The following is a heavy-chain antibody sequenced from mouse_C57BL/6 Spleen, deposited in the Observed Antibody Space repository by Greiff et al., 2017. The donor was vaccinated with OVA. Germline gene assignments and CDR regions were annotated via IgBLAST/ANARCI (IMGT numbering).Heavy chain of an antibody. CDR2: IWSGGST. D-gene: IGHD2-5*01. CDR3: ASYSNYVWFAY. CDR1: GFSLTSYG. J-gene: IGHJ3*01. Sequence: VQLQESGPGLVQPSQSLSITCTASGFSLTSYGVHWVRQSPGKGLEWLGVIWSGGSTDYNAAFISRLSISKDNSKSQVFFKMNSLQADDTAIYYCASYSNYVWFAYWGQGTLVTVSA. V-gene: IGHV2-2*01.